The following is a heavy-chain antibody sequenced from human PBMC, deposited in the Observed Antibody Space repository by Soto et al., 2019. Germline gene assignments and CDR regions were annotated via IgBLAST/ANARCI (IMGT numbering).Heavy chain of an antibody. J-gene: IGHJ2*01. CDR1: GYNFNNYW. CDR3: ARRATTPYWYFDL. Sequence: GESLKISCKGSGYNFNNYWIGWVRQMPGKGLEWMGIIYPGDSDTRYSPSFQGQVTISADKSISTAYLQWSSLKASDTAMYYCARRATTPYWYFDLWGRGTQVTVSS. CDR2: IYPGDSDT. D-gene: IGHD1-1*01. V-gene: IGHV5-51*01.